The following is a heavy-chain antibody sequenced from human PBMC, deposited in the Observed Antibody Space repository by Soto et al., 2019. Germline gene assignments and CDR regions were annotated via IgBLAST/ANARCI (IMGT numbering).Heavy chain of an antibody. CDR3: ARGGYSSTRIDY. J-gene: IGHJ4*02. CDR1: GYTFTSYD. D-gene: IGHD6-13*01. CDR2: MNPNSGNT. V-gene: IGHV1-8*01. Sequence: GASVKVSCKASGYTFTSYDINWVRQATGQGLEWMGWMNPNSGNTGYAQKFQGRVTMTRNTSIRTAYMELSSLRSEDTAGYYCARGGYSSTRIDYWGQGTLVTVYS.